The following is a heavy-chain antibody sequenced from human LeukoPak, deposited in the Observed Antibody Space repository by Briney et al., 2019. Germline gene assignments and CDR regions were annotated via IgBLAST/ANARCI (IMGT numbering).Heavy chain of an antibody. D-gene: IGHD3-22*01. CDR1: GGSFSGYY. Sequence: SETLSLTCAVYGGSFSGYYWSWIRQSPGKGLEWIGEINHSGSINYNPSLKSRVTISVDTSKNQFSLKLNSVTAADTAVYYCARARSYFDSSGYTYNWFDPWGQGTLVTVSS. CDR2: INHSGSI. V-gene: IGHV4-34*01. CDR3: ARARSYFDSSGYTYNWFDP. J-gene: IGHJ5*02.